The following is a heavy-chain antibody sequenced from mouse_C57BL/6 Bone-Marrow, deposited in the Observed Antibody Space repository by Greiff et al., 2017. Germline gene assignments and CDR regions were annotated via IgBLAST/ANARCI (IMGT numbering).Heavy chain of an antibody. CDR3: TRGRGYDYDAAWFAY. D-gene: IGHD2-4*01. CDR2: ISSGGDYI. V-gene: IGHV5-9-1*02. CDR1: GFTFSSYA. Sequence: EVQGVESGEGLVKPGGSLKLSCAASGFTFSSYAMSWVRQTPEKRLEWVAYISSGGDYIYYADTVKGRFTISRDNARNTLYLQRSSLKSEDTAMYYCTRGRGYDYDAAWFAYWGQGTLVTVSA. J-gene: IGHJ3*01.